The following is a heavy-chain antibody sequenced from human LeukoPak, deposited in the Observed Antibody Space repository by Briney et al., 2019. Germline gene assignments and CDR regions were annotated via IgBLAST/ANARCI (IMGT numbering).Heavy chain of an antibody. CDR3: TRVEPYPLWSNDY. CDR2: IRSKAYGGTT. J-gene: IGHJ4*02. CDR1: GFTFGDYA. V-gene: IGHV3-49*04. D-gene: IGHD3-3*01. Sequence: GGSLRLSCTASGFTFGDYAMSWVRQAPGKGLEWVGFIRSKAYGGTTEYAASVKGRFIISRDDSKSIAYLQMNSLKTEDTAVYYCTRVEPYPLWSNDYWGQGTLVTVSS.